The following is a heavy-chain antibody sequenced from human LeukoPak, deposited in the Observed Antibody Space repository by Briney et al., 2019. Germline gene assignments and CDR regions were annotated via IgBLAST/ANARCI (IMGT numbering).Heavy chain of an antibody. J-gene: IGHJ4*02. D-gene: IGHD3-10*01. CDR1: GFTFSTHG. CDR3: AKDSGSGSPFDY. Sequence: PGGSLRLSCAASGFTFSTHGMSWVRQAPGKGLEWVAFIRYDGSNKYYADSVKGRFTISRDNSKNTLYLQMNSLRAEDTAVYYCAKDSGSGSPFDYWGQGTLVTVSS. V-gene: IGHV3-30*02. CDR2: IRYDGSNK.